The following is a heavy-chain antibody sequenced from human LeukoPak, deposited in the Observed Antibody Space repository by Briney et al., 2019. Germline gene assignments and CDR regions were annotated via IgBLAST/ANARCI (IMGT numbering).Heavy chain of an antibody. D-gene: IGHD3-10*01. J-gene: IGHJ4*02. Sequence: ASVKVSCKASGGTFSSYAISWVRQAPGQGLEWMGGIIPIFGTANYAQKFQGRVTITADESTSTAYMELSNLRSEDTAVYYCARVRYYYGSGSSRGPLKYYFDYWGQGTLVTVSS. CDR2: IIPIFGTA. V-gene: IGHV1-69*13. CDR1: GGTFSSYA. CDR3: ARVRYYYGSGSSRGPLKYYFDY.